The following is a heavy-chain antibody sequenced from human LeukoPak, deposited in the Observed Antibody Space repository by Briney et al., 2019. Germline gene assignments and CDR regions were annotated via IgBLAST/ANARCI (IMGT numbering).Heavy chain of an antibody. V-gene: IGHV5-51*01. CDR2: IYPGDSDT. CDR1: GYSFTSYW. CDR3: ARHGRSVAGVE. D-gene: IGHD6-19*01. Sequence: GESLKISCKGSGYSFTSYWIGWVRQMPGKGLEGMGIIYPGDSDTRYRPSFQGQVTISADKYISTAYLQRRSLKASDTAMYYCARHGRSVAGVEWGQGTLVTVSS. J-gene: IGHJ4*02.